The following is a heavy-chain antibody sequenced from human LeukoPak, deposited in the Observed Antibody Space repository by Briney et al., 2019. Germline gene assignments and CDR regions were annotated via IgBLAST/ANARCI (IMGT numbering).Heavy chain of an antibody. V-gene: IGHV3-30*18. D-gene: IGHD5-24*01. CDR2: ISYDGSDK. Sequence: GGSLRLSCAGSGFTFSNSGMHRVRQAPGKGLEWVAVISYDGSDKHYTDSVKGRFTISRDNSKNTSYLQMNSLRPEDTAVYYCAKAPGRDGYNYGWFDPWGQGTLVTVSS. CDR1: GFTFSNSG. J-gene: IGHJ5*02. CDR3: AKAPGRDGYNYGWFDP.